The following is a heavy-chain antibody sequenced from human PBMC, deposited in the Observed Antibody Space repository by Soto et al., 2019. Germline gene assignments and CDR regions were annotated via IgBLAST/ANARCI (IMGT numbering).Heavy chain of an antibody. CDR2: IYYSGST. D-gene: IGHD3-3*01. CDR1: GGSISSSSYY. J-gene: IGHJ5*02. CDR3: ARPKAIFGVVRWFDP. V-gene: IGHV4-39*01. Sequence: QLQLQESGPGLVKPSETLSLTCTVSGGSISSSSYYWGWIRQPPGKGLEWIGSIYYSGSTYYNPSLKSRVTISVDTSKNQFSLKLSSVTAADTAVYYCARPKAIFGVVRWFDPWGQGTLVTVSS.